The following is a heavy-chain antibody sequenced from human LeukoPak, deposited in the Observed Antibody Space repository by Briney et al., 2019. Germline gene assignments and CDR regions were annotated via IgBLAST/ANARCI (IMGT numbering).Heavy chain of an antibody. V-gene: IGHV4-59*01. D-gene: IGHD1-26*01. CDR1: GGSISSYY. CDR3: ARAGTPPYYYGMGV. J-gene: IGHJ6*02. CDR2: IYYSGST. Sequence: PSETLSLTCTVSGGSISSYYWSWIRQPPGKGLEWIGYIYYSGSTNYNPSLKSRVTISVDTSKNQFSLKLSSVTAADTAVYYCARAGTPPYYYGMGVWGQGTTVTVSS.